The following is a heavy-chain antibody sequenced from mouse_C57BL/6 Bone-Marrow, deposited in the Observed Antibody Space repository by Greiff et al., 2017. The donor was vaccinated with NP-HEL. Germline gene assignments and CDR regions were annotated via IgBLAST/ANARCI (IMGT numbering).Heavy chain of an antibody. V-gene: IGHV1-52*01. J-gene: IGHJ4*01. CDR2: IDPSDSET. CDR3: ARKAQATRAMDY. D-gene: IGHD3-2*02. CDR1: GYTFTSYW. Sequence: QVQLLQPGAELVRPGSSVKLSCKASGYTFTSYWMHWVKQRPIQGLEWIGNIDPSDSETHYNQKFKDKATLTVDKSSSTAYMQLSSLTSEDSAVYYCARKAQATRAMDYWGQGTSVTVSS.